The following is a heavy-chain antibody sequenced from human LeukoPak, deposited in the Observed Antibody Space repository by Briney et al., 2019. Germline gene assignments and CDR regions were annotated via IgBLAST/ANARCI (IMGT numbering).Heavy chain of an antibody. J-gene: IGHJ4*02. CDR1: GGSISSSSYY. V-gene: IGHV4-39*07. D-gene: IGHD5-12*01. Sequence: KSSETLSLTCTVSGGSISSSSYYWGWIRQPPGKGLEWIGSIYYSGSTYYNPSLKSRVTISVDRSKNQFSLKLSSVTAADTAVYYCARVAYYSGLRLGGEYYFDYWGQGTLVTVSS. CDR2: IYYSGST. CDR3: ARVAYYSGLRLGGEYYFDY.